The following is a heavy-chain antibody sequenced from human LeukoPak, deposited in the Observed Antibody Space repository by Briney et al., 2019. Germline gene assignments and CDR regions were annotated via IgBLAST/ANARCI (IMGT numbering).Heavy chain of an antibody. CDR2: IYTSGST. CDR1: GGSISSYY. V-gene: IGHV4-4*07. D-gene: IGHD3-3*01. CDR3: ARGTYYDFWSGYTDPMDAFDI. Sequence: PSETLSLTCTVSGGSISSYYWSWIRQPAGNGLEWIGRIYTSGSTNYNPSLKSRVTMSVDTSKNQFSLKLSSVTAADTAVYYCARGTYYDFWSGYTDPMDAFDIWGQGTMVTVSS. J-gene: IGHJ3*02.